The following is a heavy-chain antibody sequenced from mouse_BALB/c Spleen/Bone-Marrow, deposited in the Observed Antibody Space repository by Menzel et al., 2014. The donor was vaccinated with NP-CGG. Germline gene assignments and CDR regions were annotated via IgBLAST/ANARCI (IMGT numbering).Heavy chain of an antibody. D-gene: IGHD2-4*01. V-gene: IGHV1-61*01. J-gene: IGHJ2*01. CDR3: AREGWDYDGFDY. Sequence: VQLVESGAELVRPGASVKLSCKASGYSFTSYWMNWVKQRPGQGLEWIGMIHPSDSETRLNQKFEDKATLTVDKSSSTAYMQLSSPTSEDSAVYYCAREGWDYDGFDYWGQGTTLTVSS. CDR1: GYSFTSYW. CDR2: IHPSDSET.